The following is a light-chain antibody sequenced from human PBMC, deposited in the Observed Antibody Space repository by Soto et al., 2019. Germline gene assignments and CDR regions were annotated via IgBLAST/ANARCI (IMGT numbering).Light chain of an antibody. CDR3: QQYANSHGT. J-gene: IGKJ1*01. V-gene: IGKV3-20*01. CDR2: GAS. CDR1: QSVSNNY. Sequence: EIVLTQSPGTLSLSPGERATLSCRASQSVSNNYVAWYQQKPGQAPRLLIYGASSRASGIPDRFRGSGSGTDFTLTISRLEPEDFAVYYCQQYANSHGTFGQGTKVDIK.